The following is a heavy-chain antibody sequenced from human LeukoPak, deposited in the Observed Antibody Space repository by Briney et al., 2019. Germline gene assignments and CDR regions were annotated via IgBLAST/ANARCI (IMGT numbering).Heavy chain of an antibody. CDR3: ASAFSSGSCYFHC. CDR2: IKQDGSEK. D-gene: IGHD6-19*01. J-gene: IGHJ4*02. Sequence: WGSLCFSCAASGFTFSSYSLSRVRQAPGKGLEWVANIKQDGSEKYYVDSVKGRFTISRDNAKNSLYLQMNSLRAEDTAVYYCASAFSSGSCYFHCWGQGTLVTVSS. CDR1: GFTFSSYS. V-gene: IGHV3-7*01.